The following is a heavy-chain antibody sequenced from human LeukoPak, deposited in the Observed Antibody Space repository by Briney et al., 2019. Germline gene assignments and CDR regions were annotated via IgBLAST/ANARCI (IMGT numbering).Heavy chain of an antibody. D-gene: IGHD3-10*01. Sequence: GGSLRLSCAASGFTFSTYGMHWVRQAPGKGLEWVAVIWNDGSNKHYADSVKGRFTIFRDNSKNTLFLQMNSLRAEDTAVYYCATDLGGGSGSPDSWGQGTLVTVSS. V-gene: IGHV3-33*01. CDR1: GFTFSTYG. CDR3: ATDLGGGSGSPDS. J-gene: IGHJ4*02. CDR2: IWNDGSNK.